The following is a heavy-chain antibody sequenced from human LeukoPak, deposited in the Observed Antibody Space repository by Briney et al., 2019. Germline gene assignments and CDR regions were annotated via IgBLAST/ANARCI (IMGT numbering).Heavy chain of an antibody. J-gene: IGHJ4*02. Sequence: GGSLRLSCAASGFTFSSYGMHWVRQAPGKGLEWVALIRYDGSNKYYADSVKGRFTISRDNSKNTLYLQMNSLRAEDTAVYYCAKRGYSSGWYVYDVDYWGQGTLVTVSS. CDR3: AKRGYSSGWYVYDVDY. CDR1: GFTFSSYG. V-gene: IGHV3-30*02. CDR2: IRYDGSNK. D-gene: IGHD6-19*01.